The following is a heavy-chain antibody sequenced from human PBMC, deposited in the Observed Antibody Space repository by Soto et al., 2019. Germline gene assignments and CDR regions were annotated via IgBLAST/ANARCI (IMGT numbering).Heavy chain of an antibody. CDR2: ILPFLGST. D-gene: IGHD5-18*01. V-gene: IGHV1-69*08. Sequence: QLQLVQSGAAVKKPGSSVKVSCKASGGTLNTYTISWVRQALGQGLEWMGSILPFLGSTNYAKKFQGRVTLTADQSTSTMELSSLRSEDTAVYFCARDVTAMEALYYYDTWGQGSLVTVSS. CDR3: ARDVTAMEALYYYDT. CDR1: GGTLNTYT. J-gene: IGHJ4*02.